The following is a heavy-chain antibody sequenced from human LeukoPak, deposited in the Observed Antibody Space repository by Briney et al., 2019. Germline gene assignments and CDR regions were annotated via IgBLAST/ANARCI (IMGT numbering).Heavy chain of an antibody. CDR3: ARMVLGYSNSWYQFDY. J-gene: IGHJ4*02. CDR2: IYYSGST. D-gene: IGHD6-13*01. V-gene: IGHV4-39*07. Sequence: SETLSLTCTVSGGSISSSSYYWGWIRQPPGKGLEWIGTIYYSGSTYYNPSLKSRVTISVDTSKNQFSLKLSSVTAADTAVYYCARMVLGYSNSWYQFDYWGQGTLVTVSS. CDR1: GGSISSSSYY.